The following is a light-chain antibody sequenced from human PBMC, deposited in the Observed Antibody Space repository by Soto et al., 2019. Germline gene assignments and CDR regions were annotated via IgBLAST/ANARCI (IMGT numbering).Light chain of an antibody. CDR1: QTVPSR. J-gene: IGKJ5*01. V-gene: IGKV3-15*01. Sequence: EIVLTQSPATLSVSPGEGVTLSCRASQTVPSRIAWYQHKPGQAPRLLIYGASTRATGVPDRFSGTGSGTEFTLTISSLKSEDYGVYYCQQYKSWPPITFGQGARLEIK. CDR3: QQYKSWPPIT. CDR2: GAS.